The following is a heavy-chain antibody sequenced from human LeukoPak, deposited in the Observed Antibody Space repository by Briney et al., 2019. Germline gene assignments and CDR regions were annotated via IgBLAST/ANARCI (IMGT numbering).Heavy chain of an antibody. CDR3: ARDTVGASYYFDY. V-gene: IGHV4-34*01. J-gene: IGHJ4*02. CDR2: INHSGST. D-gene: IGHD1-26*01. Sequence: SETLSLTCAVYGGSFSGYYWSWIRQPPGKGLEWIGEINHSGSTSYNPSLKSRVTISVDTSKNQFSLKLTSVTAADTAVYYCARDTVGASYYFDYWGQGTLVTVSS. CDR1: GGSFSGYY.